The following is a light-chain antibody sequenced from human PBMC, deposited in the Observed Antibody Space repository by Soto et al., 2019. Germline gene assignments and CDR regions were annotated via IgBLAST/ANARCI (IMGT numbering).Light chain of an antibody. CDR3: QSYDSSLSGWV. J-gene: IGLJ3*02. V-gene: IGLV1-40*01. CDR2: GNS. CDR1: SSNIGAGYD. Sequence: QSVLTQPPSVSGAPGQRVTISCTGSSSNIGAGYDVHWYQQLPGTAPKLLIYGNSNRPSGVPDRFSGSKSGTSASLAITGLHDEDEADYYCQSYDSSLSGWVFGGGTQVTVL.